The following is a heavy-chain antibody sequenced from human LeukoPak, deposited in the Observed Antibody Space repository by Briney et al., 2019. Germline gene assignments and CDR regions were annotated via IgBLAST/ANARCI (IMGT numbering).Heavy chain of an antibody. CDR3: AKLKQWQPQRYFFEY. Sequence: GGSLRLSCAASGFTFSSYAMSWVRQAPGKGLEGVSTFSGTSKKSYGDAVKGRVNISKDNSKNTLYLQMNSLRAEDTAVYYCAKLKQWQPQRYFFEYWGQGALVTVS. J-gene: IGHJ4*02. D-gene: IGHD6-19*01. V-gene: IGHV3-23*01. CDR1: GFTFSSYA. CDR2: FSGTSKK.